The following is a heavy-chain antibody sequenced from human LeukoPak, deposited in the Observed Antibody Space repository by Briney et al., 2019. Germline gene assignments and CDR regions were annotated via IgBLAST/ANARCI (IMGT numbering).Heavy chain of an antibody. CDR2: ISSSGSTI. V-gene: IGHV3-48*04. CDR3: ARARSSSWYDAFGI. Sequence: GGSLRLSCAASGFTFSSYWMNWVRQAPGKGLEWVSYISSSGSTIYYADSVKGRFTISRDNAENSLYLQMNSLRAEDTAVYYCARARSSSWYDAFGIWGQGTMVTVSS. J-gene: IGHJ3*02. CDR1: GFTFSSYW. D-gene: IGHD6-13*01.